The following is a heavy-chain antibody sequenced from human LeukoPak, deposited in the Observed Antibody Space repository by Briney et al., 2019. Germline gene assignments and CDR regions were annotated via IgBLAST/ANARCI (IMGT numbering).Heavy chain of an antibody. Sequence: PGGSLRLSCAASGFTVSNNYMSWVRQAPGKGLEWVSVIYSGGNTYYADSVKGRFTISRDNSKNTLYLQMNSLRAEDTAVYYCAKEYGSSGSPNDYWGQGTLVTVSS. CDR3: AKEYGSSGSPNDY. J-gene: IGHJ4*02. CDR2: IYSGGNT. CDR1: GFTVSNNY. D-gene: IGHD3-22*01. V-gene: IGHV3-53*01.